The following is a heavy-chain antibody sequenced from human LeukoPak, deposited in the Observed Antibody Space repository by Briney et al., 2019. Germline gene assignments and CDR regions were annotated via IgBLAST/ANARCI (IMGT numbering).Heavy chain of an antibody. Sequence: GGSLRLSCVASGFTFSNYAMSWVRQAPGKGLEWVSAISGSGGSTYYADSVKGRFTISRDNSKNTLYLQMNSLRAEDTAVYYCARVSETIFGVVINYFDYWGQGTLVTVSS. V-gene: IGHV3-23*01. CDR1: GFTFSNYA. CDR3: ARVSETIFGVVINYFDY. D-gene: IGHD3-3*01. CDR2: ISGSGGST. J-gene: IGHJ4*02.